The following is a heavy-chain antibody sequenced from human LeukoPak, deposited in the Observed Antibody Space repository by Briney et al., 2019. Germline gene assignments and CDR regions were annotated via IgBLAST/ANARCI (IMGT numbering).Heavy chain of an antibody. CDR3: ARDNSGDAGFDY. Sequence: PSETLSLTCTVSGDSIRTYYWTWIRQPPGKGLEWSGYIYYSGSTNYNPSLKSRLTISVDTSKNQFSLKLSSVTAADTAVYYCARDNSGDAGFDYWGQGTLVTVSS. V-gene: IGHV4-59*01. D-gene: IGHD6-19*01. CDR2: IYYSGST. CDR1: GDSIRTYY. J-gene: IGHJ4*02.